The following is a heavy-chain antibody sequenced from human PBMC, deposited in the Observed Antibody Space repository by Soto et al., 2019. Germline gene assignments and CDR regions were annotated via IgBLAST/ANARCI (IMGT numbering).Heavy chain of an antibody. CDR3: AKEGGLSGGYYISSSYYFDY. J-gene: IGHJ4*02. CDR1: GFTFSSYG. Sequence: QVQLVESGGGVVQPGRSLRLSCAASGFTFSSYGMHWVRQAPGKGLEWVAIISYDGSNTYYADSVKGRFTISRDNSKNTMYLQMNGLRAEDTSVYYCAKEGGLSGGYYISSSYYFDYWGQGTLVTVSS. V-gene: IGHV3-30*18. CDR2: ISYDGSNT. D-gene: IGHD1-26*01.